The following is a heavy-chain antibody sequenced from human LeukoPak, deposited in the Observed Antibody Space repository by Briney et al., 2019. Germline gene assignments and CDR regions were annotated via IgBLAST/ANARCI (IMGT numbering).Heavy chain of an antibody. CDR1: GFTFSNYW. CDR3: VRDMHGPHDY. Sequence: GGSLRLSCAASGFTFSNYWIHWVRQAPGKGLVWVSRINTDGSTTSYADSVKGRFTISRDNAKSTLYLQMNSLRADDTAVYYCVRDMHGPHDYWGQGTLVTVSA. D-gene: IGHD2-2*01. V-gene: IGHV3-74*01. J-gene: IGHJ4*02. CDR2: INTDGSTT.